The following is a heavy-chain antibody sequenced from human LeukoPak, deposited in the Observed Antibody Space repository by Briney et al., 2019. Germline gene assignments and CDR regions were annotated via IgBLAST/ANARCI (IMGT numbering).Heavy chain of an antibody. V-gene: IGHV3-30-3*01. J-gene: IGHJ4*02. CDR1: GFTFSSYA. CDR2: ISYDGSNK. D-gene: IGHD3-22*01. Sequence: GGSLRLSCAASGFTFSSYAMHWVRQAPGKGLEWVAVISYDGSNKYYADSVKGRFTISRDNSKNTLYLQMNSLRAEDTAAYYCARDQYYYDSSGIFDYWGQGTLVTVSS. CDR3: ARDQYYYDSSGIFDY.